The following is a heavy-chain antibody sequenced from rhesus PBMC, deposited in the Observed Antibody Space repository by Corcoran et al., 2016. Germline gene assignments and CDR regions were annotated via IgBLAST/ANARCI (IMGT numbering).Heavy chain of an antibody. CDR2: IYGSGSST. CDR1: GGSISSHY. J-gene: IGHJ4*01. Sequence: QLQLQESGPGLVKPSETLSVTCAVSGGSISSHYWNLIRPAPGKGLEWFGYIYGSGSSTNYNPSLKSRVTLSVDTSKNQLSLKLSSVTAADTAVYYCARDLRNIAASTTWGQGVVVTVSS. CDR3: ARDLRNIAASTT. D-gene: IGHD6-25*01. V-gene: IGHV4-169*02.